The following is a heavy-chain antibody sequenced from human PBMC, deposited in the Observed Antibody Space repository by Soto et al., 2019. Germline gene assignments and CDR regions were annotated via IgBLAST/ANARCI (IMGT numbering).Heavy chain of an antibody. Sequence: QVQLQESGPGLVKPSQTLSLTCTVSGGSISSGGYYWSWIRQHPGKGLEWIGYIYYSGSTYYNPXXXXXXXXXXXXXXXXXXXXXXXXXTXXXXXXXCAXDVARGGNFDYWGQGTLVTV. J-gene: IGHJ4*02. CDR3: AXDVARGGNFDY. D-gene: IGHD2-21*01. CDR2: IYYSGST. V-gene: IGHV4-31*01. CDR1: GGSISSGGYY.